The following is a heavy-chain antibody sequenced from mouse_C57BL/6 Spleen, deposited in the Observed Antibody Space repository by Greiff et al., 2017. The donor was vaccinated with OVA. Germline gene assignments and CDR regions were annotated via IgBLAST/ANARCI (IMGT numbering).Heavy chain of an antibody. CDR3: ARGGAWFAY. V-gene: IGHV1-22*01. CDR2: INPNNGGT. Sequence: EVKLLESGPELVKPGASVKMSCKASGYTFTDYNMHWVKQSHGKSLEWIGYINPNNGGTSYNQKFKGKATLTVNKSSSTAYMELRSLTSEDSAVYYCARGGAWFAYWGQGTLVTVSA. CDR1: GYTFTDYN. J-gene: IGHJ3*01.